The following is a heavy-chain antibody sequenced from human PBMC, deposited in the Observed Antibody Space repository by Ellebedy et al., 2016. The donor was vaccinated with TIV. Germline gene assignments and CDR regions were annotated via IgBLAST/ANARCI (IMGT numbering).Heavy chain of an antibody. V-gene: IGHV1-8*01. CDR1: GYTFTSYD. Sequence: ASVKVSCXASGYTFTSYDINWVRQATGQGLEWMGWMNPNSGNTGYAQKFQGRVTMTRNTSISTAYMELSSLRSEDTAVYYCARMSYDGRGAKHAINWFDPWGQGTLVTVSS. D-gene: IGHD3-22*01. CDR2: MNPNSGNT. CDR3: ARMSYDGRGAKHAINWFDP. J-gene: IGHJ5*02.